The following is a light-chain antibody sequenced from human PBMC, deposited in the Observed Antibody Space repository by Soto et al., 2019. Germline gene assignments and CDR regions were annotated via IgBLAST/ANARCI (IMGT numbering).Light chain of an antibody. CDR1: QDISND. J-gene: IGKJ1*01. Sequence: AIQMTQSPTSLSASVGDSVTITCRASQDISNDLGWYQEKPGKAPKLLISTASSLLSGVPSRFSGSGSGTDFTLTISSPQPEDFATYYCLQDYNYPWTFGQGTNVEVK. CDR3: LQDYNYPWT. CDR2: TAS. V-gene: IGKV1-6*01.